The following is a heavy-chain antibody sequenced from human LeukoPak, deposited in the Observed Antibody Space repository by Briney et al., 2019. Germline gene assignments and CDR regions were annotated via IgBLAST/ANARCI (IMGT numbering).Heavy chain of an antibody. D-gene: IGHD3-10*01. J-gene: IGHJ4*02. V-gene: IGHV3-49*04. Sequence: GGSLGLSCTASGFTFGDYAMSWVRQAPGKGLEWVGFIRSKAYGGTTEYAASVKGRFTISRDDSKSIAYLQMNSLKTEDTAVYYCTRDGGFRPFDYWGQGTLVTVSS. CDR2: IRSKAYGGTT. CDR1: GFTFGDYA. CDR3: TRDGGFRPFDY.